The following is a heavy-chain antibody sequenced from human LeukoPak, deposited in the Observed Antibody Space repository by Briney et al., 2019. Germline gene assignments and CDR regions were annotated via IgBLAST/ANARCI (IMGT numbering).Heavy chain of an antibody. D-gene: IGHD6-13*01. Sequence: GGSLRLSCAAPGFTFSDYYMSWIRQAPGKGLEWVSYISSTGSYTNYADSVKGRFTISRDNAKNSLYLQINSLRVDDTAVYYCARVPATAGADYWGQGTLVTVSS. CDR2: ISSTGSYT. V-gene: IGHV3-11*05. CDR3: ARVPATAGADY. CDR1: GFTFSDYY. J-gene: IGHJ4*02.